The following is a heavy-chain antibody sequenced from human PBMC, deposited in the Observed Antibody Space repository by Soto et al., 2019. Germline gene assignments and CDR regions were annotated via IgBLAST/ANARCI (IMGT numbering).Heavy chain of an antibody. J-gene: IGHJ4*02. CDR2: IIPIFGTA. CDR3: ARGRGGYYDSSGYSDY. D-gene: IGHD3-22*01. V-gene: IGHV1-69*12. CDR1: GGTFSSYA. Sequence: QVQLVQSGAEVKKPGSSVKVSCKASGGTFSSYAISWVRQAPGQGLEWMGGIIPIFGTANYAQKFQGRVTITADESTSTAYMELGSLRSEDTAVYYCARGRGGYYDSSGYSDYWGQGTLVTVSS.